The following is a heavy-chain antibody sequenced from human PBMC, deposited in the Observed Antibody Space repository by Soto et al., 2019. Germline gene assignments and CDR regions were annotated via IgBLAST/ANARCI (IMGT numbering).Heavy chain of an antibody. Sequence: GGSLRLSCAASGFTFSSYSMNWVRQATGKGLEWVSSISSSSSYIYYEDSVKGRFTISRDNAKNSLYLQMNSLRVEDTAVYYCARTPYFSSTSCYRDYYMDVWGNGTTVTVSS. CDR2: ISSSSSYI. J-gene: IGHJ6*03. V-gene: IGHV3-21*01. CDR1: GFTFSSYS. CDR3: ARTPYFSSTSCYRDYYMDV. D-gene: IGHD2-2*02.